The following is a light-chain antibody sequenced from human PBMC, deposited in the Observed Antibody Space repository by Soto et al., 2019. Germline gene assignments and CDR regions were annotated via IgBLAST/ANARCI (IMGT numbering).Light chain of an antibody. CDR2: KAS. V-gene: IGKV1-5*03. CDR1: QSIGRW. Sequence: DVQMTQSPSTLSASVGDRVTITCRASQSIGRWLAWYQQEPGKAPKLLIYKASTLKSGVPSRFSGSGSVTEFTLTISSLQPDDFATYYRQHYNSYSEAFGQGTKVDIK. CDR3: QHYNSYSEA. J-gene: IGKJ1*01.